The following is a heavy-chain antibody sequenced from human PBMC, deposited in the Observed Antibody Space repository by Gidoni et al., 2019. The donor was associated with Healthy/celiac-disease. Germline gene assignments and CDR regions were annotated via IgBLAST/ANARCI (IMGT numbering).Heavy chain of an antibody. J-gene: IGHJ3*02. CDR1: GGSISSGGYY. D-gene: IGHD3-22*01. CDR2: IYYSGST. CDR3: AREPVPYYYDSSGYSNGSHDAFDI. V-gene: IGHV4-31*03. Sequence: QVQLQESGPGLVKPSQTLSLTGTVSGGSISSGGYYWSWIRQHPGKGLEWIGYIYYSGSTYYNPSLKSRVTISVDTSKNQFSLKLSSVTAADTAVYYCAREPVPYYYDSSGYSNGSHDAFDIWGQGTMVTVSS.